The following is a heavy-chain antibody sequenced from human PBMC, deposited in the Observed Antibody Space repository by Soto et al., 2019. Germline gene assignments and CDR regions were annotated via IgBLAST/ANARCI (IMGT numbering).Heavy chain of an antibody. CDR1: GGTFSSYA. CDR2: IIPIFATT. D-gene: IGHD6-19*01. Sequence: SVKVSCKASGGTFSSYAISWVRQAPGQRLEWMGGIIPIFATTNSSQKFQGRVTITRDTSTNTAYMELSSLRSEDTAVYYCAREEGVYNSGSFDYWGQGTLVTVSS. CDR3: AREEGVYNSGSFDY. J-gene: IGHJ4*02. V-gene: IGHV1-69*05.